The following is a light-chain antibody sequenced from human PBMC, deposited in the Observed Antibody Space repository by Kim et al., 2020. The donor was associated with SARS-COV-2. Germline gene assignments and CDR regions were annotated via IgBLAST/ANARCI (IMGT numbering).Light chain of an antibody. J-gene: IGLJ3*02. Sequence: QSALTQPPSASGSPGQSVTISCTGTSSDVGGYDYVSWYQQHPGKAPKLMIYDVTKRPSGVPDRFSSPKSGNTASLTVSGLQGEDEADYYCSSYAGRNNLMFGGGTKLTVL. CDR2: DVT. CDR1: SSDVGGYDY. V-gene: IGLV2-8*01. CDR3: SSYAGRNNLM.